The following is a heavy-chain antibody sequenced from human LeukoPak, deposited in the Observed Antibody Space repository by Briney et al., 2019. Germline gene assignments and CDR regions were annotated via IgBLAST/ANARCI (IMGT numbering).Heavy chain of an antibody. V-gene: IGHV4-30-2*01. CDR3: ARAVKEYCGGDCYSEYFDY. Sequence: SETLSLPCAVSGGSISSGGYSWSWIRQPPGKGLEWIGYIYHSGSTYYNPSLKSRVTISVYRSKNQFSLKLSSVTAADTAVYYCARAVKEYCGGDCYSEYFDYWGQGTLVTVSS. CDR1: GGSISSGGYS. CDR2: IYHSGST. D-gene: IGHD2-21*02. J-gene: IGHJ4*02.